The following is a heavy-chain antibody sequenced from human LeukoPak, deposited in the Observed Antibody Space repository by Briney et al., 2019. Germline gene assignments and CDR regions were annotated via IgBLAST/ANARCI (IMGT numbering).Heavy chain of an antibody. CDR3: ARGSGWYLP. Sequence: PSETLSLTCAVSGVSISSSNWWSWVRQAPGKGLEWIGYMYSSGSTNYNPSLKSRVTISVDTSKNQISLKLSSVTAADTAVYYCARGSGWYLPWGQGTLVTVSS. CDR1: GVSISSSNW. V-gene: IGHV4-4*02. CDR2: MYSSGST. D-gene: IGHD6-19*01. J-gene: IGHJ5*02.